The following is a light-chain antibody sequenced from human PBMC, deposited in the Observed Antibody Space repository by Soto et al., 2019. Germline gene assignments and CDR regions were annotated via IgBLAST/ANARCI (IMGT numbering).Light chain of an antibody. CDR2: GAS. CDR3: QLYSGSPMYT. CDR1: QSVSSGS. J-gene: IGKJ2*01. Sequence: EIVLTQSPGSLSLSPGERATLSCRASQSVSSGSLAWYQQKPGQAPRLRIYGASSRATGVPDRFSGSGSGTDFTLTISRLEPEDFAVYYCQLYSGSPMYTFGQGTRLDIK. V-gene: IGKV3-20*01.